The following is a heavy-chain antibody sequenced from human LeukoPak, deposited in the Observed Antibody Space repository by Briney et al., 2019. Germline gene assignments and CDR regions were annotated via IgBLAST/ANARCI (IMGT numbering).Heavy chain of an antibody. Sequence: PGGSLRLPCAASGFTFSSYAMSWVRQAPGKGLEWVSAISGSGGSTYYADSVKGRFTISRDNSKNTLYLQMNSLRAEDTAVYYCAKDLGRYRNNYFDYWGQGTLVTVSS. CDR3: AKDLGRYRNNYFDY. D-gene: IGHD1-26*01. V-gene: IGHV3-23*01. CDR1: GFTFSSYA. J-gene: IGHJ4*02. CDR2: ISGSGGST.